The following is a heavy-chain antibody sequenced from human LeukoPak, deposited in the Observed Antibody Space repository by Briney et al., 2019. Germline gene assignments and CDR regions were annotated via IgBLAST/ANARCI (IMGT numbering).Heavy chain of an antibody. J-gene: IGHJ6*03. CDR2: IKQDGSEK. CDR3: ARLLLSSMVRGVIISYYYMDV. Sequence: GGSLRLSCAASGFTFSSHPMSWVRQAPGKGLEWVANIKQDGSEKYYVDSVKGRFTISRDNAKNSLYLQMNSLRAEDTAVYYCARLLLSSMVRGVIISYYYMDVWGKGTTVTVSS. D-gene: IGHD3-10*01. V-gene: IGHV3-7*01. CDR1: GFTFSSHP.